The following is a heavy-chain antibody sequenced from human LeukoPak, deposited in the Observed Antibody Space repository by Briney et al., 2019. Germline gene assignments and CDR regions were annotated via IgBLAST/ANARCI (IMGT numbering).Heavy chain of an antibody. CDR2: ISWNSGSI. V-gene: IGHV3-9*01. CDR1: GFTFDDYA. Sequence: HAGGSLRLSCAASGFTFDDYAMHWVRQAPGKGLEWVSGISWNSGSIGYADSVKGRFTISRDNAKNSLYLQMNSLRAEDTAVYYCAKDVAPGSGWFIFDYWGQGTLVTVSS. D-gene: IGHD6-19*01. CDR3: AKDVAPGSGWFIFDY. J-gene: IGHJ4*02.